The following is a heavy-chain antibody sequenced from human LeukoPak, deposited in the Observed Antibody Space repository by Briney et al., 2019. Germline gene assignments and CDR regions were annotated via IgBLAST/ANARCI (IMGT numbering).Heavy chain of an antibody. J-gene: IGHJ1*01. V-gene: IGHV3-7*01. CDR3: ARDRTRILL. CDR2: ISQDESDK. D-gene: IGHD2-15*01. Sequence: PGGSLRLSCAASGFTFSSYWMSWVRQAPGKGLEWVANISQDESDKSYVDSVKGRFTISRDNAKNSLYLQMNTLRAEDTAVYYCARDRTRILLWGQGTLVTVSS. CDR1: GFTFSSYW.